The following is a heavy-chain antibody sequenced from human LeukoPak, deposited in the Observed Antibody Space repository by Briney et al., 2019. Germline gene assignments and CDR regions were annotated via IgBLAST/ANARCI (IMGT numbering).Heavy chain of an antibody. CDR1: GDRLTNNW. Sequence: GESLKISCKISGDRLTNNWIGWVRQVPGKGLEWMGIIYPGDSDTRYSPSFQGQVTISADKSISTAYLQWSSLKASDTAMYYCARHRYGSGSYDFDYWGQGTLVTVSS. CDR3: ARHRYGSGSYDFDY. CDR2: IYPGDSDT. D-gene: IGHD3-10*01. J-gene: IGHJ4*02. V-gene: IGHV5-51*01.